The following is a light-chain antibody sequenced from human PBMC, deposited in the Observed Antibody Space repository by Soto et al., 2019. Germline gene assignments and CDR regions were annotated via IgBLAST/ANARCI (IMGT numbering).Light chain of an antibody. CDR2: DAS. CDR1: QNINNW. V-gene: IGKV1-5*01. J-gene: IGKJ1*01. Sequence: DFQMTQSPSTLSSSVGDRVAITCRASQNINNWVAWYQQKPGKAPKFLIYDASTLQRGVTSRFSGSGFGTEFSLPVSGLQPDDFGSYYCQHTRTFGQGTKVEIK. CDR3: QHTRT.